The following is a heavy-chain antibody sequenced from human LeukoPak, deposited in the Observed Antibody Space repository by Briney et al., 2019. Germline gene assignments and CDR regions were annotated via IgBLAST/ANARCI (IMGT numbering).Heavy chain of an antibody. V-gene: IGHV4-59*12. Sequence: PSETLSLTCTVSGGSISSYYWSWIRQPPGKGLEWIGYISYSGSTYYNPSLKSRVTISVDTSKNQFSLKLSSVTAADTAVYYCARARIVGAAYFDYWGQGTLVTVSS. CDR2: ISYSGST. CDR1: GGSISSYY. J-gene: IGHJ4*02. D-gene: IGHD1-26*01. CDR3: ARARIVGAAYFDY.